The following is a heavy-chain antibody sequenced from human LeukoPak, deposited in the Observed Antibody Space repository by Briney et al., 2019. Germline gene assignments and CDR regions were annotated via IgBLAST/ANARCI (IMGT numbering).Heavy chain of an antibody. CDR2: ISSDGSKE. J-gene: IGHJ4*02. V-gene: IGHV3-30*18. CDR3: AKDGYCSGGSCYVNFFGR. CDR1: GFSFLHYG. D-gene: IGHD2-15*01. Sequence: GGSLRLSCAASGFSFLHYGMHWVRQAPGKGLEWVAFISSDGSKEYYADSVKGRFTISRDNSKNTLYLHVNSPRAEDTAVFFCAKDGYCSGGSCYVNFFGRWGQGTLVTVSS.